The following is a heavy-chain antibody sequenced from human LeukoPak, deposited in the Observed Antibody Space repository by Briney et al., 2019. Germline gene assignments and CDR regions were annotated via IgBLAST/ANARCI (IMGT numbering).Heavy chain of an antibody. V-gene: IGHV3-66*01. CDR2: IHSGGRT. D-gene: IGHD6-19*01. Sequence: GPCLSLTCSSAGSSVRSNSSGWVPQTPRKRLERVSVIHSGGRTTYTASVSRGYTIYRDKSKNTIHLQMNTLRAEDTAVYFCARNVARWIRGWCGLYYAMYIWGQGNTV. J-gene: IGHJ6*02. CDR3: ARNVARWIRGWCGLYYAMYI. CDR1: GSSVRSNS.